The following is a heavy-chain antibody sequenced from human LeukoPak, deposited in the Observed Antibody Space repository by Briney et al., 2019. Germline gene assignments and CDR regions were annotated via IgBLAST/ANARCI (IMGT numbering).Heavy chain of an antibody. V-gene: IGHV6-1*01. CDR3: ARDLIAAAGKSYYYYGMDV. CDR1: GDSVSSNSAA. CDR2: TYYRSKWYN. J-gene: IGHJ6*02. D-gene: IGHD6-13*01. Sequence: SQTLSLTCAISGDSVSSNSAARNWIRQSPSRGLEWLGRTYYRSKWYNDYAVSVKSRITINPDTSKNQFSLQLNSVTPEDTAVYYCARDLIAAAGKSYYYYGMDVWGQGTTVTVSS.